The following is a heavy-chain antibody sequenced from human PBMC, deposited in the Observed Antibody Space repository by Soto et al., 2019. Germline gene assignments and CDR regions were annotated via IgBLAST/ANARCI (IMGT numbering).Heavy chain of an antibody. CDR3: ALIKDCSRTDCFFASFDP. CDR2: IFSNDDK. D-gene: IGHD2-2*01. V-gene: IGHV2-26*01. J-gene: IGHJ5*02. Sequence: QVTLKESGPVLVKPTETLTLTCTVSGLSLSNAKVGVSWIRQPPGKALEWLAHIFSNDDKSYNTSLDRRLTISKDASRSQVALTVTNWDPVDSGTYYCALIKDCSRTDCFFASFDPWGQGTLVTVSS. CDR1: GLSLSNAKVG.